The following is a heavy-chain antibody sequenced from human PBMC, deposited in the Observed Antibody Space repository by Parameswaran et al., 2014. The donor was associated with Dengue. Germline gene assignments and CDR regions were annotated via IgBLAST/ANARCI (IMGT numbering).Heavy chain of an antibody. D-gene: IGHD3-10*01. J-gene: IGHJ5*02. V-gene: IGHV1-8*01. Sequence: WVRQAPGQGLEWMGWMNPNSGNTGYAQKFQGRVTMTRNTSISTAYMELSSLRSEDTAVYYCARAPMVRGVIVNWFDPWGQGTPGHRLL. CDR3: ARAPMVRGVIVNWFDP. CDR2: MNPNSGNT.